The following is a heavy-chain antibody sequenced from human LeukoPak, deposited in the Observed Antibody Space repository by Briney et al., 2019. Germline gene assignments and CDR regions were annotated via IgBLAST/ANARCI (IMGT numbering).Heavy chain of an antibody. CDR3: ARASYCSGGSCYSDY. Sequence: GASVKVSCKASGYTFTGYYMHWVRQAPGQGLEWMGWMNPNSGGTNYAQKVKGRVTMTTDTSTSTAYMELRSLKSDDTAVYYCARASYCSGGSCYSDYWGQGTLVTVSS. J-gene: IGHJ4*02. V-gene: IGHV1-2*02. CDR2: MNPNSGGT. CDR1: GYTFTGYY. D-gene: IGHD2-15*01.